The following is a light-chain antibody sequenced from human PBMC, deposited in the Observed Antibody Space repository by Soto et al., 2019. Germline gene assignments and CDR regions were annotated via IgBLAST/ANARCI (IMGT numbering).Light chain of an antibody. J-gene: IGLJ3*02. CDR2: DVN. Sequence: QSALTQPASVSGSPGQSITLSCTGTSSDIGGYDYVSWYQRHPGKAPKLLIYDVNNRHSGVSNRFSGSKSGNKASLTISGLQAEDEADYYCTSYASGSSHVVFGGGTKLTVL. CDR3: TSYASGSSHVV. V-gene: IGLV2-14*01. CDR1: SSDIGGYDY.